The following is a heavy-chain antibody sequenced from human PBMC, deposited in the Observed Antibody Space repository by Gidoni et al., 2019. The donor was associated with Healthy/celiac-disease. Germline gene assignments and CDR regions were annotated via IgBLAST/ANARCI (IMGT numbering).Heavy chain of an antibody. Sequence: EVQLVESGGGLVQPGGSLRLSCAASGFTFSSYWMSWVRQAPGKGLEWVANIKQDGSEKYYVDSVKGRFTISRDNAKNSLYLQMNSLRAEDTAVYYCAREVGGRIVGAPRYFDYWGQGTLVTVSS. V-gene: IGHV3-7*01. D-gene: IGHD1-26*01. CDR2: IKQDGSEK. J-gene: IGHJ4*02. CDR1: GFTFSSYW. CDR3: AREVGGRIVGAPRYFDY.